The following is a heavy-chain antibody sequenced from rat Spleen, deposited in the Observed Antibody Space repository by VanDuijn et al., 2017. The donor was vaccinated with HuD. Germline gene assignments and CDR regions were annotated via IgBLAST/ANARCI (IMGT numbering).Heavy chain of an antibody. CDR3: ARTGSYYWYFDF. Sequence: EVQLVESGGGLVQPGRSLKVFCAASGFTFSDYNMAWVRQAPKKGLEWVTTISYDGSSTYYRDSVKGRFTISRDNSIKTAYLQVNSLRSEDTATYYCARTGSYYWYFDFWGPGTMVTVSS. J-gene: IGHJ1*01. CDR1: GFTFSDYN. CDR2: ISYDGSST. V-gene: IGHV5-7*01. D-gene: IGHD5-1*01.